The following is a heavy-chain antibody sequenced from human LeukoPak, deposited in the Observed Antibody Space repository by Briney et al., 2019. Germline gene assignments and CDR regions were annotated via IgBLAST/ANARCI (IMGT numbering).Heavy chain of an antibody. CDR3: ARDSSTVTTRHFDY. Sequence: SETLSLTCTVSGGSISSGDYYWSWIRQPPGKGLECIGYVYYTGSPYYNPSLKSRVTISVDTSKNQFSLQLNSVTAADTAVYYCARDSSTVTTRHFDYWGQGTLVTVSS. D-gene: IGHD4-17*01. CDR2: VYYTGSP. CDR1: GGSISSGDYY. J-gene: IGHJ4*02. V-gene: IGHV4-61*08.